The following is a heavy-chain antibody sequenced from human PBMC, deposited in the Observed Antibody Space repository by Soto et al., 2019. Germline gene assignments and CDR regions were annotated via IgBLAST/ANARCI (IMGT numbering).Heavy chain of an antibody. D-gene: IGHD3-22*01. J-gene: IGHJ6*02. CDR3: ARPLRDRNYYSGMAV. V-gene: IGHV1-69*01. CDR2: TIPMFGTP. CDR1: GGTFSKYA. Sequence: QVQLVQSGAEMQQPGASVRVSCKASGGTFSKYAFSWVRQAPGQGLAWLGGTIPMFGTPNYAQKFQGRVAISADESTATVYMELSSRRSEDTAVYFCARPLRDRNYYSGMAVWGQGTTVTVSS.